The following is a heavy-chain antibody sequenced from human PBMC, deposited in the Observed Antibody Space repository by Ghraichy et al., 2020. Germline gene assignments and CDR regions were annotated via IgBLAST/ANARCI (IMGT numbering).Heavy chain of an antibody. V-gene: IGHV3-53*04. CDR1: GFTVSSNY. CDR2: IYSGGST. J-gene: IGHJ6*02. Sequence: GGSLRLSCAASGFTVSSNYMSWVRQAPGKGLEWVSVIYSGGSTYYADSVKGRFTISRHNSKNTLYLQMNNMIAEDTAVYYCSRSYGMDVWGQGTTVTVS. CDR3: SRSYGMDV.